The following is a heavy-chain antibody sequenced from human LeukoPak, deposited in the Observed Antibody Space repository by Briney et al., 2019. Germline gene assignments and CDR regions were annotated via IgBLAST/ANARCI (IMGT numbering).Heavy chain of an antibody. Sequence: SETLSLTCAVYGGSFSGYYWSWIRQPPGKGLEWIGEINHSGNTNYNPSLKSRVTISVDTSRNQFSLNLSSLTAADTAVYYCARTLGSYDTSGYYWSIDTWGQGTLVTVSS. J-gene: IGHJ5*02. CDR2: INHSGNT. V-gene: IGHV4-34*01. CDR3: ARTLGSYDTSGYYWSIDT. D-gene: IGHD3-22*01. CDR1: GGSFSGYY.